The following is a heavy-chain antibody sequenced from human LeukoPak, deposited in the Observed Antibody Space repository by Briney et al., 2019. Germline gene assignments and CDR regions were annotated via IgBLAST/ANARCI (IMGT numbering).Heavy chain of an antibody. CDR3: ARHSSDWSFDY. CDR2: ISNSGGT. CDR1: GVSISSYY. D-gene: IGHD6-19*01. Sequence: SETLSLSCTVSGVSISSYYSSWVRQPPGKGLEWVSDISNSGGTSYNPSLKSRVTMSEDTSKNQFSLKLSSVTAADTAVFYCARHSSDWSFDYWGQGTLVTVSS. V-gene: IGHV4-59*08. J-gene: IGHJ4*02.